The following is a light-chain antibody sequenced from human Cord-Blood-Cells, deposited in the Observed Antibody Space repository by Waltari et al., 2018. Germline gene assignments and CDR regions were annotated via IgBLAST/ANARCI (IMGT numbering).Light chain of an antibody. J-gene: IGKJ1*01. V-gene: IGKV1-27*01. Sequence: DIQMTQSPSSLSASVGDRAPITCRASQGSSNYLAWYQQKPGKVPKLLIYAASTLQSGVPSRFSGSGSGTDFTLTISSLQPEDVATYYCQKYNSAPWTFGQGTKVEIK. CDR1: QGSSNY. CDR3: QKYNSAPWT. CDR2: AAS.